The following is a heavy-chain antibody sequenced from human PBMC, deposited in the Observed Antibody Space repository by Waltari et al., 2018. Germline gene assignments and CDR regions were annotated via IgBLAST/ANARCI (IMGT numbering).Heavy chain of an antibody. D-gene: IGHD6-19*01. CDR1: GGSISSSSYY. V-gene: IGHV4-39*07. CDR2: IYYSGRT. CDR3: ARDGSGWYS. J-gene: IGHJ4*02. Sequence: QLQLQESGPGLVKPSETLSLTCTVSGGSISSSSYYWGWIRQPPGKGLEWIGSIYYSGRTYYNPSLKSRVTISGDTSKNQFSLKLSSVTAADTAVYYCARDGSGWYSWGQGTLVTGSS.